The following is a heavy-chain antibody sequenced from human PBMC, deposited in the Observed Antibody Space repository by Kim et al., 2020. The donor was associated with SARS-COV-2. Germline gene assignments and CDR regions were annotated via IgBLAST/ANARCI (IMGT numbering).Heavy chain of an antibody. CDR3: ARDARYFDWDGMDV. CDR2: ISYDGSNK. Sequence: GGSLRLSCAASGFTFSSYGMHWVRQAPGKGLEWVAVISYDGSNKYYADSVKGRFTISRDNSKNTLYLQMNSLRAEDTAVYYCARDARYFDWDGMDVWGQGTRVTVSS. CDR1: GFTFSSYG. D-gene: IGHD3-9*01. J-gene: IGHJ6*02. V-gene: IGHV3-33*05.